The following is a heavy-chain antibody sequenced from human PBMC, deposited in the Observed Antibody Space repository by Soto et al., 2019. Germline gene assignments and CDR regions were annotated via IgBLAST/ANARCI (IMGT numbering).Heavy chain of an antibody. Sequence: VASVKVSCKASGGTFSSYAISWVRQAPGQGLEWMGGIIPIFGTANYAQKFQGRVTITADESTSTAYMELSSLRSEDTAVYYCARVGQAYCGGDCYYYFDYWGQGALVTVSS. CDR2: IIPIFGTA. J-gene: IGHJ4*02. CDR3: ARVGQAYCGGDCYYYFDY. D-gene: IGHD2-21*02. V-gene: IGHV1-69*13. CDR1: GGTFSSYA.